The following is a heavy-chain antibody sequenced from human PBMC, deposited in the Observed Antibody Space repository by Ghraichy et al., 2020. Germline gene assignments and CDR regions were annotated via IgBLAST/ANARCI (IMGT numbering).Heavy chain of an antibody. Sequence: LSLTCAATGFTFSNYWMHWVHQAPGKGLVWVSRVNSDGSWKSYADSVKGRFTISRDTGTNTLFLEMNSLRVEDTAVYYCAREAASYYYGMDVWGRGTTVTVSS. D-gene: IGHD3-10*01. CDR1: GFTFSNYW. CDR3: AREAASYYYGMDV. J-gene: IGHJ6*02. V-gene: IGHV3-74*01. CDR2: VNSDGSWK.